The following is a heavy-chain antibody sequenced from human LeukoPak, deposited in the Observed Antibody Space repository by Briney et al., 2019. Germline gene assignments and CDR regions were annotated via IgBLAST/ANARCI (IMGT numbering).Heavy chain of an antibody. D-gene: IGHD1-26*01. J-gene: IGHJ4*02. V-gene: IGHV3-48*03. CDR2: IGGTGETI. Sequence: PGGSLRLSCVASGFDFNTYEMTWVRQAPGKGLEWVSYIGGTGETIYYADSVKGRFTASRDNAKNSVYLQMNSLRAEDTAVYYCARDAPYLVGATYFDYWGQGTLVTVSS. CDR3: ARDAPYLVGATYFDY. CDR1: GFDFNTYE.